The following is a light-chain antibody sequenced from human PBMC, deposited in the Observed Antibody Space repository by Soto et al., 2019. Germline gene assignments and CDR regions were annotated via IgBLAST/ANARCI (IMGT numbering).Light chain of an antibody. V-gene: IGKV1-5*01. CDR1: QSISIW. J-gene: IGKJ1*01. CDR3: QQYNSYSET. CDR2: DAS. Sequence: DIQMTQSPSTLPASVGDRVTITCRASQSISIWLAWYQQKPGKAPKLLIYDASSLESGVPSRFSGSGSGTQFTLTISSLQPDDFATYYCQQYNSYSETFGQGTKVDNK.